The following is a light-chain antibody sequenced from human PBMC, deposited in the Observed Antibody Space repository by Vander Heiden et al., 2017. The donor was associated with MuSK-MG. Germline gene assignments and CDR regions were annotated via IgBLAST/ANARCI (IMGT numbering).Light chain of an antibody. J-gene: IGKJ2*01. V-gene: IGKV1-5*03. Sequence: DIQMTQSPSTLSASVGDRVTITCRASQSISTWLAWYQQKPGKAPKVLIYKASTLESGVPSRFSGSGSGTEFTLTISSLQPDDFATYYCQQYISYSYTFGQGTKLEIK. CDR3: QQYISYSYT. CDR1: QSISTW. CDR2: KAS.